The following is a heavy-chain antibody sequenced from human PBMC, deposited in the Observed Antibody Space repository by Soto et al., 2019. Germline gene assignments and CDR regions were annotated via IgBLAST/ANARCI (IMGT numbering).Heavy chain of an antibody. CDR1: GFTFSSYA. J-gene: IGHJ2*01. V-gene: IGHV3-64*01. Sequence: EVQLVESGGGLVQPGGSLRLSCAASGFTFSSYAMHWVRQAPGKGLEYVSAISSNGGSTYYANSVKGRFTISRDNSKNTLYLKMGRLGAEDMAGDYCAGRTPCWYFDLWGPGTLVTVSS. CDR3: AGRTPCWYFDL. CDR2: ISSNGGST.